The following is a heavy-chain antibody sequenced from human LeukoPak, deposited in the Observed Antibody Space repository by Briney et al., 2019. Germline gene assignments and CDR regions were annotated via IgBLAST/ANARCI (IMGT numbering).Heavy chain of an antibody. V-gene: IGHV4-34*01. J-gene: IGHJ3*02. CDR3: ASTSVGFLSAGAYYYDSSGYSHFGAFDI. CDR1: GGSFSGYY. Sequence: SETLSLTCAVYGGSFSGYYWSWIRQPPGKGLEWIGEINHSGSTNYNPSLKSRVTISIDTSKNQFSLKLSSVTAADTAVYYCASTSVGFLSAGAYYYDSSGYSHFGAFDIWGQGTMVTVSS. D-gene: IGHD3-22*01. CDR2: INHSGST.